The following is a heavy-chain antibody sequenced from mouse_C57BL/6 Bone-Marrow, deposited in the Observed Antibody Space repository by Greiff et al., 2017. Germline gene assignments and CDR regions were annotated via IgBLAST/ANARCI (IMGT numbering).Heavy chain of an antibody. D-gene: IGHD1-1*01. Sequence: VQLQQSGPVLVKPGASVKMSCKASGYTFTDYYMNWVKQSHGTSLEWIGVINPSNGGTSYNKTFKGKATLTVDKSSSTAYMECNSLTSEDSAVYDCARRANDYGSSYPFAYWGQGTLVTVSA. CDR3: ARRANDYGSSYPFAY. V-gene: IGHV1-19*01. CDR1: GYTFTDYY. J-gene: IGHJ3*01. CDR2: INPSNGGT.